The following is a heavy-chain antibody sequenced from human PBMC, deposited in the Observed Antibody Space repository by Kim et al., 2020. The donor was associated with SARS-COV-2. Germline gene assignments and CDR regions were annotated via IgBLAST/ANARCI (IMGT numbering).Heavy chain of an antibody. CDR3: ATGPVWFGELLYDTDYYGMDV. V-gene: IGHV1-24*01. Sequence: ASVKVSCKVSGYTLTELSMHWVRQAPGKGLEWMGGFDPEDGETIYAQKFQGRVTMTEDTSTDTAYMELSSLRSEDTAVYYCATGPVWFGELLYDTDYYGMDVWGQGTTVTVSS. CDR1: GYTLTELS. D-gene: IGHD3-10*01. CDR2: FDPEDGET. J-gene: IGHJ6*02.